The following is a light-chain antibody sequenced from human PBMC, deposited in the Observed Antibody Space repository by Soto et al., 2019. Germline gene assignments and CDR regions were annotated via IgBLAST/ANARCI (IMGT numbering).Light chain of an antibody. J-gene: IGKJ2*01. CDR2: DAS. CDR3: RQYHSYPNT. Sequence: DIQMTQSPSTLSASVGDRVTITCRASQSISTWLAWYQQRPGRAPKLLIYDASSLESGVPSRFSGSGSETEFTLTISSLQPDDFATYYCRQYHSYPNTFGQGTKLEIK. V-gene: IGKV1-5*01. CDR1: QSISTW.